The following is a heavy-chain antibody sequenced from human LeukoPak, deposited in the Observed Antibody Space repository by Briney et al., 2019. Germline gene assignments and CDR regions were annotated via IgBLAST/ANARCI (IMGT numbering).Heavy chain of an antibody. Sequence: SETLSLTCTVSGGSISSYYWSWVRQPPGKGLEWIGYIYYSGGTNYSPSLKSRVTISVDTSKNQFSLKLSSVTAADTAVYYCASAAQWLSFDYWGQGTLVTVSS. J-gene: IGHJ4*02. CDR2: IYYSGGT. CDR1: GGSISSYY. D-gene: IGHD6-19*01. CDR3: ASAAQWLSFDY. V-gene: IGHV4-59*01.